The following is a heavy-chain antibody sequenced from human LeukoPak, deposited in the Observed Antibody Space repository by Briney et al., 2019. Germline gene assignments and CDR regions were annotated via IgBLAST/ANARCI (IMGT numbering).Heavy chain of an antibody. V-gene: IGHV4-4*02. J-gene: IGHJ4*02. D-gene: IGHD5-18*01. CDR3: ARGSRGYSYGPLYYFDY. Sequence: SGTLSLTCAVSGGSISSSNWWSWVRQPPGKGLEWIGEIYHSGSTSYNPSLKSRVTISVDTSKNQFSLKLSSVTAADTAVYYCARGSRGYSYGPLYYFDYWGQGTLVTVSS. CDR1: GGSISSSNW. CDR2: IYHSGST.